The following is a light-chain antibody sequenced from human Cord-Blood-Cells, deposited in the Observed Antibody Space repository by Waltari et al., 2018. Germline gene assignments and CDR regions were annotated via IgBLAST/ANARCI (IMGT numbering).Light chain of an antibody. CDR1: VLAKKY. CDR2: KDS. V-gene: IGLV3-27*01. J-gene: IGLJ3*02. Sequence: SYELTQPSSASVSPGQTARITCSRDVLAKKYARWFQQKPGQAPVLVIYKDSERPSGIPERFSGSSSGTTVTLTISGAQVEDEADYYCYSAADNNWVFGGGTKLTVL. CDR3: YSAADNNWV.